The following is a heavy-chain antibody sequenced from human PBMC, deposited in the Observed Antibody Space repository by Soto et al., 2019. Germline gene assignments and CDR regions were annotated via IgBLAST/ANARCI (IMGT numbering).Heavy chain of an antibody. CDR2: IIPMFGTA. V-gene: IGHV1-69*12. CDR3: ASGIQLWLRRINNGYSG. CDR1: GGTFSTYA. Sequence: QVQLVQSGAEVKKPESSVKVSCKAPGGTFSTYAISWVRQAPGQGLEWMGGIIPMFGTANYAQSFQDRVTIPADESTNTVYMELSSLRSEDTAVYFCASGIQLWLRRINNGYSGWGQGTLVTVSS. D-gene: IGHD5-18*01. J-gene: IGHJ4*02.